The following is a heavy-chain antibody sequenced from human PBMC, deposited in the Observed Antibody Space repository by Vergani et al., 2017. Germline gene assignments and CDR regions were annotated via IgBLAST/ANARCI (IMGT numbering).Heavy chain of an antibody. V-gene: IGHV4-61*02. CDR2: IYTSGST. D-gene: IGHD6-13*01. CDR3: ARDREYSSSWYYFDY. Sequence: QVQLQESGPGLVKPSQTLSLTCTVSGGSISSGSYYWSWIRQPAGKGLEWIGRIYTSGSTNYNPSLKSRVTISVDTSKNQFSLKLSSVTAADTAVYYCARDREYSSSWYYFDYWGQGTLVTVSS. J-gene: IGHJ4*02. CDR1: GGSISSGSYY.